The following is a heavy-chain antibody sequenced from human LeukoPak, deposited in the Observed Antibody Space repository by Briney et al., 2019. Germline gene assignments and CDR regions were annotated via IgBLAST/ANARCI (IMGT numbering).Heavy chain of an antibody. CDR1: GGSISSGSYY. CDR2: IYTSGST. CDR3: ARSVRYTDWFDP. J-gene: IGHJ5*02. D-gene: IGHD1-1*01. Sequence: SETLSLTCTVCGGSISSGSYYWSWIRQPAGKGLEWIGRIYTSGSTNYNPSLKSRVTISVDTSKNQFSLKLSSVTAADTAVYYCARSVRYTDWFDPWGQGTLVTVSS. V-gene: IGHV4-61*02.